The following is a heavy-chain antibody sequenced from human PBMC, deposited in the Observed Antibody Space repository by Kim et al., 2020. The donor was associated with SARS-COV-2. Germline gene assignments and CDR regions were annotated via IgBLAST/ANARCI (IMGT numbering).Heavy chain of an antibody. CDR2: IYHSWST. Sequence: SETLSLTCAVSGGSISSSNWWSWVRQPPGKGLEWIGEIYHSWSTNYNPSLKSRVTISVDKSKNQFSLKLSSVTAADTAVYYCAREFVRYFDSYYYYYGMDVWGQGTTVTVSS. D-gene: IGHD3-9*01. V-gene: IGHV4-4*02. J-gene: IGHJ6*02. CDR1: GGSISSSNW. CDR3: AREFVRYFDSYYYYYGMDV.